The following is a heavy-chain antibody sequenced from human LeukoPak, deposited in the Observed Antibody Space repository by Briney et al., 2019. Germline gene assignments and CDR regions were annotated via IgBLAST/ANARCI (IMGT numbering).Heavy chain of an antibody. J-gene: IGHJ4*02. CDR1: GGSISSGGYY. Sequence: SQALSLTCTVSGGSISSGGYYCSWIRQHPGKGLEWIGYIYYSGSTYYNPSLKSRVTISVDTSKNQFSLKLSSVTAADTAVYYCARRGYSYGYLDYWGQGTLVTVSS. V-gene: IGHV4-31*03. CDR2: IYYSGST. CDR3: ARRGYSYGYLDY. D-gene: IGHD5-18*01.